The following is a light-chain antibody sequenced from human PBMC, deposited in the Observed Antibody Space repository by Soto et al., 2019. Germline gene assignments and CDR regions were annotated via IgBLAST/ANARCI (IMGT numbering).Light chain of an antibody. Sequence: QLVLTQSPSASASLGASVKLTCTLSSGHSSYAIAWHQQQPEKGPRYLMKLNSDGSHSKGDGIPDRFSGSSSGAERYLTISSLQSEDEADYYCQTWGTCIHYVFGTGTKLTVL. CDR1: SGHSSYA. CDR2: LNSDGSH. CDR3: QTWGTCIHYV. V-gene: IGLV4-69*01. J-gene: IGLJ1*01.